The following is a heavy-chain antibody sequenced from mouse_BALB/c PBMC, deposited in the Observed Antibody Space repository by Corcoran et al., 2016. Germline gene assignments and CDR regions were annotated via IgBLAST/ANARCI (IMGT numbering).Heavy chain of an antibody. V-gene: IGHV1-18*01. CDR2: INPRRGGT. CDR1: GYTFTDYN. J-gene: IGHJ2*01. D-gene: IGHD1-1*01. Sequence: EVLLQQSGPELVKPGTSVKISCEASGYTFTDYNMDWVRQSHGKSLEWIGDINPRRGGTIYNQTFKGKATLTVDKSSSTAYMELRSLTSEDTAVYYCARWGITTFDYWGQGTTVTVSS. CDR3: ARWGITTFDY.